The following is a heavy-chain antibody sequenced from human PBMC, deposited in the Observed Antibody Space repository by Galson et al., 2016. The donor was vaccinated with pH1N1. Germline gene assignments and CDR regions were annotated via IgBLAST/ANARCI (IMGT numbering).Heavy chain of an antibody. J-gene: IGHJ5*02. CDR1: GGSINNFGYY. V-gene: IGHV4-61*08. CDR3: ARIPYDGGSFGWFDP. CDR2: MSSSGRG. Sequence: ETLSLTCVVSGGSINNFGYYWGWVRQPPGKGLEWIGYMSSSGRGNSNPALKSRVTISVDTSKTQFSLRLSSVTAADTAVYYCARIPYDGGSFGWFDPWGQGTLVTVSS. D-gene: IGHD3-16*01.